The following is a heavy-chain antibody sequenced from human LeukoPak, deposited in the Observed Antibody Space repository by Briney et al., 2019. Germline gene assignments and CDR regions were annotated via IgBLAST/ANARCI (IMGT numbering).Heavy chain of an antibody. Sequence: GGSLRLSYEASGFTFSHFAMHWVRQAPDKGLEWVAVIWSDATNEYYADSVKGRFTISRDNFKRTVSLEMNSLRAEDTAVYYCVKDAQRGFDYSNSLEHWGQGSLVIVSS. CDR3: VKDAQRGFDYSNSLEH. D-gene: IGHD4-11*01. J-gene: IGHJ5*02. CDR1: GFTFSHFA. V-gene: IGHV3-33*06. CDR2: IWSDATNE.